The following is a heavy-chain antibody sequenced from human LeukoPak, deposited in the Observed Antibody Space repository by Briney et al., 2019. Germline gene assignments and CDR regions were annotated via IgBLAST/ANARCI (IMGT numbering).Heavy chain of an antibody. V-gene: IGHV1-2*02. CDR2: INPNSGAT. CDR1: GYTLTAYY. CDR3: ARAAYCGGDCYYYFDY. Sequence: GASVKVSCKASGYTLTAYYMHGVRQAPGQGLECRVWINPNSGATNYAQKFQGRVTMTRDTSISTAYMELSRLRSDDTAVYYCARAAYCGGDCYYYFDYWGQGTLVTVSS. D-gene: IGHD2-21*02. J-gene: IGHJ4*02.